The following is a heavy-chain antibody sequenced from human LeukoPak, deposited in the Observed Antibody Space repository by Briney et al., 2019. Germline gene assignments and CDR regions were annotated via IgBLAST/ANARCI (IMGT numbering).Heavy chain of an antibody. CDR2: IKQDGSEK. J-gene: IGHJ5*02. Sequence: GGSLRLSCAASGFTFSSYWLSWVRQAPGKGLERVANIKQDGSEKYYVDSVKGRLTISRDNAKNSLYLQMNSLRAEDTAVYYCARDYMVRGVMPLFDPWGQGTLVTVSS. D-gene: IGHD3-10*01. CDR3: ARDYMVRGVMPLFDP. CDR1: GFTFSSYW. V-gene: IGHV3-7*01.